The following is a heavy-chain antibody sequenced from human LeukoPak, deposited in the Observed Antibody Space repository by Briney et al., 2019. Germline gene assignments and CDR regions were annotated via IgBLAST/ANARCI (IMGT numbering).Heavy chain of an antibody. CDR2: MYHSGST. D-gene: IGHD2-15*01. CDR3: ARVVDCSGGSCPRGYFDY. Sequence: SQTLSLTCAVSGVSISSGGYSWRWLRQPPGKGLEWIGYMYHSGSTYYNPSLKSRVTISVDRSKNQFSLKLSSVTAADTAVYYCARVVDCSGGSCPRGYFDYWGQGTLVTVSS. CDR1: GVSISSGGYS. V-gene: IGHV4-30-2*01. J-gene: IGHJ4*02.